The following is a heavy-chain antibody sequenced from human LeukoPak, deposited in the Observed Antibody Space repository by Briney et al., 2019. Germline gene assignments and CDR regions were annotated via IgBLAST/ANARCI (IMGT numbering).Heavy chain of an antibody. CDR2: IWPDGSNK. CDR3: ASAAGAFDF. D-gene: IGHD6-13*01. V-gene: IGHV3-33*01. Sequence: GGSLRLSCEASGITFSSYGIHWFRQAPGKGLEWVAVIWPDGSNKYYVDSVKGRFTISRDNSKNTLWLQMNSLRVEDTAVYYCASAAGAFDFWGQGTMVTVSS. J-gene: IGHJ3*01. CDR1: GITFSSYG.